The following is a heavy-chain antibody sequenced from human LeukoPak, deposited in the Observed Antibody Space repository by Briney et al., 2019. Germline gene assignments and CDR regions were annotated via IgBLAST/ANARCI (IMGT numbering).Heavy chain of an antibody. CDR3: ARSRYDFWSGYYDQHYYYYMDV. D-gene: IGHD3-3*01. CDR1: GGSISSYY. J-gene: IGHJ6*03. V-gene: IGHV4-59*08. CDR2: IYYSGST. Sequence: SETLSLTCTVSGGSISSYYWSWIRQPPGKGLEWVGYIYYSGSTNYNPSVKSRVTISIDTSKNQFSLKLGSVTAADTAVYYCARSRYDFWSGYYDQHYYYYMDVWGKGTTVTVSS.